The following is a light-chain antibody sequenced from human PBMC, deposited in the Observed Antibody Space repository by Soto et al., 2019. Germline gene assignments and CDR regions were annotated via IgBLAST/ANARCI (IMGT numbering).Light chain of an antibody. CDR3: QQYSDWPTT. CDR2: GAS. J-gene: IGKJ1*01. V-gene: IGKV3-15*01. Sequence: DIVMTQSPATLSVSPGERATLSCRASQSLYSNLAWYQQKPGQAPRLLIYGASTRPTGIPARFSGSGSGTEYTLTISSLQSEDFAIYYCQQYSDWPTTFGQGTKVEIK. CDR1: QSLYSN.